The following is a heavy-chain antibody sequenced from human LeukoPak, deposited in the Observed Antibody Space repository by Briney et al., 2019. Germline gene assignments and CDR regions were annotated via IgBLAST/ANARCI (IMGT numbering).Heavy chain of an antibody. Sequence: GGSLRLSCAASGFTLSHYAMHCVRQAPGKGLEWVAVISYDGSNKYYADSVKGRFTISRDNSKNTLYLQMNSLRAEDTAVYYCAKAVSPMSYGGMDVWGQGTTVTVSS. CDR3: AKAVSPMSYGGMDV. CDR2: ISYDGSNK. V-gene: IGHV3-30*04. J-gene: IGHJ6*02. D-gene: IGHD3-16*01. CDR1: GFTLSHYA.